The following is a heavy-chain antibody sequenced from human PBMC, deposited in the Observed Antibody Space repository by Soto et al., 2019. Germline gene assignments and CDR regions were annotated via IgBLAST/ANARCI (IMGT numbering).Heavy chain of an antibody. V-gene: IGHV4-39*01. J-gene: IGHJ4*02. CDR1: GGSIDRSNYY. D-gene: IGHD3-10*01. CDR2: TYYNGNA. Sequence: PSETLSLTCNVSGGSIDRSNYYWAWLRQPPGKGLEWIGTTYYNGNAYYNPSLKSRVSMSVYTSKNQFSLKLVSVTAADTAVYYCARHFVAVVIKGWGYWGQGTLVTVS. CDR3: ARHFVAVVIKGWGY.